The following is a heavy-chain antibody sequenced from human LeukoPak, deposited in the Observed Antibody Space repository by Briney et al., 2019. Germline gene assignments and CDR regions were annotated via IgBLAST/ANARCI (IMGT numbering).Heavy chain of an antibody. CDR2: IYYSGST. Sequence: SETLSLTCTVSGGSISGYYWSWIRQPPGKGLEWIGYIYYSGSTNYNPSLKSRVAMSIGTSRNHFSLKLTSVTAADTAIYYCARSFDTHAFDIWGQGTVVTVSS. CDR1: GGSISGYY. V-gene: IGHV4-59*12. CDR3: ARSFDTHAFDI. J-gene: IGHJ3*02.